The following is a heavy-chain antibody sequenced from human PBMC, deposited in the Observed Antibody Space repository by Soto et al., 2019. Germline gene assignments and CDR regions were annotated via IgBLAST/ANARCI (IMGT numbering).Heavy chain of an antibody. D-gene: IGHD1-1*01. CDR1: GYTFTSYA. CDR2: INAGNGNT. V-gene: IGHV1-3*01. Sequence: ASVKVSCEASGYTFTSYAMHWVRQAPGQRLEWMGWINAGNGNTKYSQKFQGRVTITRDTSASTAYMEPSSLRPEDTAVYYCASSLAWKAHTFDYWGQGTLVTVSS. J-gene: IGHJ4*02. CDR3: ASSLAWKAHTFDY.